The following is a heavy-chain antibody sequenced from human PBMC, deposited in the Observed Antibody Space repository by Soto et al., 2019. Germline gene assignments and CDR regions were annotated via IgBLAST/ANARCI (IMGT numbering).Heavy chain of an antibody. CDR2: INPSGGST. Sequence: SVKVSCKASGYTFTSYYMHWVRQAPGQGLEWMGIINPSGGSTSYAQKFQGRVTMTRDTSASTVYMELSSLRSEDTAVYYCARDPGRYFDWSYYYYGMDVWGQGTTVTVSS. CDR3: ARDPGRYFDWSYYYYGMDV. V-gene: IGHV1-46*01. CDR1: GYTFTSYY. J-gene: IGHJ6*02. D-gene: IGHD3-9*01.